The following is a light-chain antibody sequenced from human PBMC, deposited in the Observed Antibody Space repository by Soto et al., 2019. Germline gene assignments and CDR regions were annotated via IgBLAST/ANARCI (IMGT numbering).Light chain of an antibody. CDR2: GAS. J-gene: IGKJ2*01. CDR1: QSVSSSY. V-gene: IGKV3-20*01. Sequence: EIVLTQSPGTLSLSPGERATLSCRASQSVSSSYLAWYQQKPGQAPRLLMFGASSRATGIPDRFSGSGSGTDFTLTISRLEPEYVAVYYCQQYGSSPYTLGQGTKVDSK. CDR3: QQYGSSPYT.